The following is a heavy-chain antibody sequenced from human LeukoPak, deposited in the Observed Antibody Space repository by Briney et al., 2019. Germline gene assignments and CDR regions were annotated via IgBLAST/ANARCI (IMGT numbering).Heavy chain of an antibody. CDR1: GYTLASNG. Sequence: ASVKVSCKASGYTLASNGISWVRQAPGQELEGMGWIGAYNGHTKHAQKGQDRVTMPTDASTSTAYTELRSLRSDDTAVYYCARDLPGGSTNFDHWGQGTLVTVSS. CDR3: ARDLPGGSTNFDH. V-gene: IGHV1-18*01. J-gene: IGHJ4*02. D-gene: IGHD2-2*01. CDR2: IGAYNGHT.